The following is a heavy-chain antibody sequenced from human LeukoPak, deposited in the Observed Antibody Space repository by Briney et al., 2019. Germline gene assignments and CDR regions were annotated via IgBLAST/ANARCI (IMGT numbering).Heavy chain of an antibody. D-gene: IGHD3-22*01. CDR3: ARALYYYDSSGLDDY. Sequence: ASVKVSRKASGYSFTGYYIHWVRKAPGQGLEWMGWINPNSGGTNYAQKFQDRVTMTRDTSITTAYMELSRLRSDDTAVYYCARALYYYDSSGLDDYWGQGTLVTVSS. CDR2: INPNSGGT. V-gene: IGHV1-2*02. J-gene: IGHJ4*02. CDR1: GYSFTGYY.